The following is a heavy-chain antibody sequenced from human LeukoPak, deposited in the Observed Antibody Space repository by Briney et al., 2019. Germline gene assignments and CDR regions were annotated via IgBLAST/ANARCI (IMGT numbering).Heavy chain of an antibody. D-gene: IGHD2-15*01. Sequence: PGGSLRLSCAASGFTFSSYDMNWVRQAPGKGLEWLAVASTDEISQTYANSVKGRFIISRDTSRNTLNLQMNNLTPEDTAVYYCAAFIATKLDNWGQGILVSVSS. CDR3: AAFIATKLDN. J-gene: IGHJ4*02. CDR2: ASTDEISQ. V-gene: IGHV3-30*03. CDR1: GFTFSSYD.